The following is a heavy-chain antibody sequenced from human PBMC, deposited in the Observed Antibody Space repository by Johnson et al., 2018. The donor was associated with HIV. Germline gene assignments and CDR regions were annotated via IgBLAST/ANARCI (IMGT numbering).Heavy chain of an antibody. D-gene: IGHD6-6*01. V-gene: IGHV3-30*04. CDR3: ARELLGSSSPDAFDI. Sequence: QVQLVESGGGVVQPGRSLRLSCAASGFTFSNYAVHWVRQAPGKGLDWVAVISYDGSDKYYADSVKGRFTISRDNSNTKLYLQMNSLRPEDTALYYCARELLGSSSPDAFDIWGQGTMVTVSS. CDR2: ISYDGSDK. CDR1: GFTFSNYA. J-gene: IGHJ3*02.